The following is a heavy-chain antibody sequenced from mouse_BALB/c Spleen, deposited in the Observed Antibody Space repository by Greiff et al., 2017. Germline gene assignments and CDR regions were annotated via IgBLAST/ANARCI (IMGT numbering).Heavy chain of an antibody. CDR1: GFSLTGYG. J-gene: IGHJ2*01. Sequence: QVQLKESGPGLVAPSQSLSITCTVSGFSLTGYGVNWVRQPPGKGLEWLGMIWGDGSTDYNSALKSRLSISKDNSKSQVFLKMNSLQTDDTARYYCARSTMITTPFDYGGQGTTLTVSS. CDR3: ARSTMITTPFDY. D-gene: IGHD2-4*01. CDR2: IWGDGST. V-gene: IGHV2-6-7*01.